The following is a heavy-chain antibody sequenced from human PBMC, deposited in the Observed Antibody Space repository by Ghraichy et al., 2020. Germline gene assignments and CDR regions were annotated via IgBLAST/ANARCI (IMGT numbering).Heavy chain of an antibody. D-gene: IGHD2-2*01. CDR2: IYHSGST. CDR1: GGSISSSNW. J-gene: IGHJ4*02. V-gene: IGHV4-4*02. CDR3: ARDSKSASAPEDIVVVPAATD. Sequence: ETLSLTCAVSGGSISSSNWWSWVRQPPGKGLEWIGEIYHSGSTNYNPSLKSRVTISVDKSKNQFSLKLSSVTAADTAVYYCARDSKSASAPEDIVVVPAATDWGQGTLVTVSS.